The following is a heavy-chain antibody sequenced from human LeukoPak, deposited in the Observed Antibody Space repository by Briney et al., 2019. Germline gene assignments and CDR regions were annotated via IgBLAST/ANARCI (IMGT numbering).Heavy chain of an antibody. V-gene: IGHV4-59*08. CDR1: GGSISSYY. D-gene: IGHD6-19*01. CDR3: ARRYSGWCFDC. CDR2: IYYSGST. Sequence: SETLSLTCTVSGGSISSYYWSWVQQPPGKGLEWIGYIYYSGSTNYNPSLKSRVTMSVDTSKNQFSLKLSSVTAADTAVYYCARRYSGWCFDCWGQGTLVTVSS. J-gene: IGHJ4*02.